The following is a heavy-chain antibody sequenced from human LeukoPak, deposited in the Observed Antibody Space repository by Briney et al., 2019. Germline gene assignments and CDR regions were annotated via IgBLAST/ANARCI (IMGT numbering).Heavy chain of an antibody. D-gene: IGHD1-26*01. CDR2: IYESGST. CDR3: ARGSHNFDY. V-gene: IGHV4-38-2*02. Sequence: PSKTLSLTCTVSGYSISSGHYWDWIRQPPGKGLEWIGNIYESGSTYYNPSLESRVTISVDTSKNQFSLNLNSVTAADTAIYYCARGSHNFDYWGQGTLVTVSS. J-gene: IGHJ4*02. CDR1: GYSISSGHY.